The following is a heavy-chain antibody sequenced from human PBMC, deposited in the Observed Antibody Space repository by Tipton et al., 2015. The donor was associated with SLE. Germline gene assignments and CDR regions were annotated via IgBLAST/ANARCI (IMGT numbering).Heavy chain of an antibody. Sequence: TLSLTCAVSGGSISSGGYSWSWIRQPPGKGLEWIGEINHSGSTNYNPSLKSRVTISVDTSKNQFSLKLSSVTAADTAVYYCARALTGGPFDYWGQGTLVTVSS. CDR1: GGSISSGGYS. CDR3: ARALTGGPFDY. D-gene: IGHD7-27*01. CDR2: INHSGST. V-gene: IGHV4-30-2*01. J-gene: IGHJ4*02.